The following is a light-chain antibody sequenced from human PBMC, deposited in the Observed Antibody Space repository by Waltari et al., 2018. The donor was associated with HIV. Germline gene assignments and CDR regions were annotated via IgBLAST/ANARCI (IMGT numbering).Light chain of an antibody. CDR1: QSISTY. V-gene: IGKV1-39*01. J-gene: IGKJ4*01. Sequence: DIQMTQSPSSLSASIGDRVTITCRASQSISTYLNWYQQKPGRAPELLIYDASSLQSGVPSRFSGSVSGTEFTLTISNLQPEDFASYYCQQSYSTPVTFGGGTTVEIK. CDR3: QQSYSTPVT. CDR2: DAS.